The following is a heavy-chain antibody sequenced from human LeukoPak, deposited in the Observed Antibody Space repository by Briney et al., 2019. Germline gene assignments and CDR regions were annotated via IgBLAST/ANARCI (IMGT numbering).Heavy chain of an antibody. V-gene: IGHV4-61*02. CDR2: VYTSGST. D-gene: IGHD5-12*01. Sequence: SETLSLTCTVSGGSISSGSYYWSWIRQPAGKGLEWIGRVYTSGSTNYNPSLKSRIIISVDTSKNQFSLKLSSVTAADTAVYYCARDFSIGAFDYWGQGTLVTVSS. CDR1: GGSISSGSYY. J-gene: IGHJ4*02. CDR3: ARDFSIGAFDY.